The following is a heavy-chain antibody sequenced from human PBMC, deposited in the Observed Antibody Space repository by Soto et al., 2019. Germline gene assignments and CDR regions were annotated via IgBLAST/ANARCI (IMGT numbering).Heavy chain of an antibody. D-gene: IGHD3-10*01. CDR1: AFTFTAYW. V-gene: IGHV3-74*01. CDR2: FSDDGSTA. Sequence: GGSLRLPCAVSAFTFTAYWMHWVRQVPGKGLPWLSRFSDDGSTATYADPVKGRFIISRDNAKNTLYLEMNALRADDSGLYYCARGPRVSSTGTGAHWGRGTLVTVSS. J-gene: IGHJ4*01. CDR3: ARGPRVSSTGTGAH.